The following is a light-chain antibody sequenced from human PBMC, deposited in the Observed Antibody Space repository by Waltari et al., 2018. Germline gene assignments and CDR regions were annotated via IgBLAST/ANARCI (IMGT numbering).Light chain of an antibody. J-gene: IGLJ2*01. CDR3: QSYDSSLSGSL. CDR1: SSNIGAGYD. V-gene: IGLV1-40*01. CDR2: GNS. Sequence: QSGLTQPPSVSGAPGQRVTISCTACSSNIGAGYDVSWYQVLPGTAPKLLIYGNSNRPSGVPDRFSGSKSGTSASLAITGLQAEDEADYYCQSYDSSLSGSLFGGGTKLTVL.